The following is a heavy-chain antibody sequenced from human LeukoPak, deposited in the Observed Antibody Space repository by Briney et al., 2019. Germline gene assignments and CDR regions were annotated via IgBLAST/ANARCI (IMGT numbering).Heavy chain of an antibody. CDR3: ARHKKVPRVYYYYYMDV. D-gene: IGHD3-10*01. V-gene: IGHV4-39*01. CDR2: IYYSGST. Sequence: PETLSLTCTVSGGSISSSSYYWGWIRQPPGKGLEWIGSIYYSGSTYYNPSLKSRVTISVDTSKNQFSLKLSSVTAADTAVYYCARHKKVPRVYYYYYMDVWGKGTTVTVSS. J-gene: IGHJ6*03. CDR1: GGSISSSSYY.